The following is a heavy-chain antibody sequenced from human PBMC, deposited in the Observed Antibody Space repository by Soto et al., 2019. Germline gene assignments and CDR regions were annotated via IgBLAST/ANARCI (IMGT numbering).Heavy chain of an antibody. CDR2: IYYSGST. Sequence: QVQLQESGPGLVKPSETLSLTCTVSGGSISSYYWSWIRQPPGKGLEWNGYIYYSGSTNYNPSLKSRVTISVDTSKNQFSLKLSSVTAADTAVYYCARGQQLVYYWGQGTLVTVSS. V-gene: IGHV4-59*01. CDR1: GGSISSYY. CDR3: ARGQQLVYY. J-gene: IGHJ4*02. D-gene: IGHD6-13*01.